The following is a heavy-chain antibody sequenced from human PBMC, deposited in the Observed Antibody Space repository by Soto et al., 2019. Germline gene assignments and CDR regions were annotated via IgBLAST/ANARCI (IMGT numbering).Heavy chain of an antibody. V-gene: IGHV3-21*01. J-gene: IGHJ4*02. CDR2: ISSSSSYI. CDR3: ASSHYYDSSGYCHYFDY. D-gene: IGHD3-22*01. CDR1: GFTFSSYS. Sequence: EVQLVESGGGLVKPGGSLRLSCAASGFTFSSYSMNWVRQAPGKGLEWVSSISSSSSYIYYADSVKGRFTISRDNAKNSLYLQRNSLRAEDTAVYYCASSHYYDSSGYCHYFDYWGQGTLVTVSS.